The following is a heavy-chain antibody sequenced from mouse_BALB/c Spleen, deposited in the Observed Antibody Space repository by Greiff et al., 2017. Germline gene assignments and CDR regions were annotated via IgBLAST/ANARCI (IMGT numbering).Heavy chain of an antibody. CDR2: INSNGGST. V-gene: IGHV5-6-2*01. J-gene: IGHJ3*01. Sequence: DVMLVESGGGLVKLGGSLKLSCAASGFTFSSYYMSWVRQTPEKRLELVAAINSNGGSTYYPDTVKGRFTISRDNAKNTLYLQMSSLKSEDTALYYCARQGYGNYVWFAYWGQGTLVTVSA. CDR1: GFTFSSYY. CDR3: ARQGYGNYVWFAY. D-gene: IGHD2-10*02.